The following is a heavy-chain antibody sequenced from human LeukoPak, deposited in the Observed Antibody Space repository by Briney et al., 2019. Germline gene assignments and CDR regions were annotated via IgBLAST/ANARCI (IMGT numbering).Heavy chain of an antibody. D-gene: IGHD3-10*01. Sequence: SETLSLTCTVSGGSISSYYWSWIRQPPGKGLEWIGYIYYSGSTNYNPSLKSRVTMSVDTSKNQFSLKLSSVTAADTAVYYCARSGPQMYGSGSYSNLGYYYYGMDVWGQGTTVTVSS. V-gene: IGHV4-59*12. CDR1: GGSISSYY. CDR3: ARSGPQMYGSGSYSNLGYYYYGMDV. J-gene: IGHJ6*02. CDR2: IYYSGST.